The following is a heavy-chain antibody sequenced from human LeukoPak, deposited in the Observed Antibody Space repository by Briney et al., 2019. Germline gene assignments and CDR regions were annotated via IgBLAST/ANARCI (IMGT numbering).Heavy chain of an antibody. Sequence: GGSLRLSCAASGFTFSSYGMHLVRQAPGKGLEGVAFIRYAGSSKYYAYSVKGRFTISRDNSKNTLYLQMNSLRAEDTAVYYCAKDDYDSSGYYYVGYFQHWGQGTLVTVSS. V-gene: IGHV3-30*02. CDR2: IRYAGSSK. CDR3: AKDDYDSSGYYYVGYFQH. CDR1: GFTFSSYG. J-gene: IGHJ1*01. D-gene: IGHD3-22*01.